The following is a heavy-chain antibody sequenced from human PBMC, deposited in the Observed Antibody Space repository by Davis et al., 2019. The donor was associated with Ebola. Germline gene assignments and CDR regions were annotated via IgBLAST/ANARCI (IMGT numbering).Heavy chain of an antibody. CDR2: ISSSVSTI. V-gene: IGHV3-11*01. CDR3: ARGFIAARHYYYGMDV. CDR1: GFTFSDYY. D-gene: IGHD6-6*01. J-gene: IGHJ6*02. Sequence: GGSLRLSCAASGFTFSDYYMSWIRQAPGKGLEWVSYISSSVSTIYYADSVKGRFTISRDNAKNSLYLQMNSLRAEDTAVYYCARGFIAARHYYYGMDVWGQGTTVTVSS.